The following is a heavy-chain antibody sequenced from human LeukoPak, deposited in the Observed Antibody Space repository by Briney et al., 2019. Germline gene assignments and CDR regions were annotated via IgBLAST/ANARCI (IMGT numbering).Heavy chain of an antibody. J-gene: IGHJ4*02. Sequence: GGSLRLSCAGSGFTFSSYGLHWVRQAPGKGLEWVALISYDGVNKYYADSVKGRFTISRDNSKNTLYLQINSLKAEETAVYYCAKWRNSWYYFDDWGQGTLVTVSS. CDR3: AKWRNSWYYFDD. D-gene: IGHD6-13*01. V-gene: IGHV3-30*18. CDR2: ISYDGVNK. CDR1: GFTFSSYG.